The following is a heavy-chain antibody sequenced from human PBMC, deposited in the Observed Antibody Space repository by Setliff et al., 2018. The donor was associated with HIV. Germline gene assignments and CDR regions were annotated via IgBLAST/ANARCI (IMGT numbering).Heavy chain of an antibody. CDR2: IIPIIGIE. CDR1: GGTFSDYT. Sequence: ASVKVSCKASGGTFSDYTVNWVRQAPGQGLEWMGRIIPIIGIENYAQKFQGGVTITADKSTSTAYMELNSLRSDDTAIYYCARSDCSSVRCYLGHAFEIWGQGTMGTVS. J-gene: IGHJ3*02. V-gene: IGHV1-69*02. CDR3: ARSDCSSVRCYLGHAFEI. D-gene: IGHD2-15*01.